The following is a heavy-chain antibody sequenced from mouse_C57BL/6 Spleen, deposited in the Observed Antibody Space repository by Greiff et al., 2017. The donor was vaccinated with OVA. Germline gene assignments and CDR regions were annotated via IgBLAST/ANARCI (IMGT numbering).Heavy chain of an antibody. CDR1: GFNIKDDY. D-gene: IGHD2-1*01. CDR2: IDPENGDT. V-gene: IGHV14-4*01. CDR3: TTGGGNYEAY. Sequence: EVQLQQSGAELVRPGASVKLSCTASGFNIKDDYMHWVKQRPEQGLEWIGWIDPENGDTEYASKFQGKATITADTSSNTAYLQLSSLTSEDTAVYYCTTGGGNYEAYWGQGTLVTVSA. J-gene: IGHJ3*01.